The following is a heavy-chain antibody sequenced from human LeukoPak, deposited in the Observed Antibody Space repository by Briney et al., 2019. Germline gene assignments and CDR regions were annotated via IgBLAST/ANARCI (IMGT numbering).Heavy chain of an antibody. D-gene: IGHD6-19*01. CDR2: INSDGSST. CDR3: AKGESGYSLGWGSGWFHYYYYMDV. Sequence: TGGSLRLSCAASGFTFSSYWMHWVRQAPGKGLVWVSRINSDGSSTSYADSVKGRFTISRDNAKNTLYLQMNSLRAEDTAVYYCAKGESGYSLGWGSGWFHYYYYMDVWGKGTTVTISS. V-gene: IGHV3-74*01. CDR1: GFTFSSYW. J-gene: IGHJ6*03.